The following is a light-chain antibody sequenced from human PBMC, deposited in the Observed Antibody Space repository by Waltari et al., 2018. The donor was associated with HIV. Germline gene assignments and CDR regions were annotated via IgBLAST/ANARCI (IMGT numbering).Light chain of an antibody. V-gene: IGKV1-12*01. CDR3: QQATTFPHT. CDR1: QNIGRS. CDR2: EAS. J-gene: IGKJ2*01. Sequence: IQMTQSPSYVSESVGGGVSISCRASQNIGRSLAWYQLKPGKAPKLVVYEASRVNDGVPARFHGTGSRSNFTLDINNLQSEDFATYVCQQATTFPHTFG.